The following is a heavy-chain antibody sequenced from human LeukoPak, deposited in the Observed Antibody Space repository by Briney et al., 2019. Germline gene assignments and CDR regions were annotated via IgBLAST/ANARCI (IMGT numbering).Heavy chain of an antibody. CDR1: GFTFSSYS. J-gene: IGHJ5*02. D-gene: IGHD2-2*01. CDR3: ARDSEDIVVVPAAIDVNWFDP. V-gene: IGHV3-48*01. CDR2: ISSSSSTI. Sequence: GGSLRLPCAASGFTFSSYSMNWVRQAPGKGLEWVSYISSSSSTIYYADSVKGRFTISRDNAKNSLYLQMNSLRAEDTAVYYCARDSEDIVVVPAAIDVNWFDPWGQGTLVTVSS.